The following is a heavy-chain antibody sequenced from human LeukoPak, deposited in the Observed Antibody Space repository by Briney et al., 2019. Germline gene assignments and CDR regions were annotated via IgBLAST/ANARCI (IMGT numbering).Heavy chain of an antibody. J-gene: IGHJ3*02. CDR3: ARDVKVGSSWYMNAFDI. V-gene: IGHV3-7*01. Sequence: GGSLRLSCAASGFTFSSYWMSWVRQAPGKGLEWVANIKQDGSEKYYVDSAKGRFTISRDNAKNSLYLQMNSLRAEDTAVYYCARDVKVGSSWYMNAFDIWGQGTMVTVSS. D-gene: IGHD6-13*01. CDR1: GFTFSSYW. CDR2: IKQDGSEK.